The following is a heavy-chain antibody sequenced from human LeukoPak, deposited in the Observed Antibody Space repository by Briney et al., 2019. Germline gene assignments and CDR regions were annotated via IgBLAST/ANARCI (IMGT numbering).Heavy chain of an antibody. Sequence: SETLSLTCTVSGGSISSYYWSWIRQPAGKGLEWIGRIYTSGSTNYNPSLKSRVTMSVDTSKNQFSLKLSSVTAADTAVYYCARLLPDLTDYGGDSGAFDIWGQGTMVTVSS. CDR2: IYTSGST. D-gene: IGHD4-23*01. CDR1: GGSISSYY. V-gene: IGHV4-4*07. J-gene: IGHJ3*02. CDR3: ARLLPDLTDYGGDSGAFDI.